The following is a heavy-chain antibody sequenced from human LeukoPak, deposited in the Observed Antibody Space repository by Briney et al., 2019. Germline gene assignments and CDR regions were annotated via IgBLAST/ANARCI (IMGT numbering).Heavy chain of an antibody. D-gene: IGHD3/OR15-3a*01. J-gene: IGHJ4*02. CDR1: GYTFTSYD. CDR3: ARGKRTIFGLGISYYFDY. Sequence: ASVKVSCKASGYTFTSYDINWVRQATGQGLEWRGWRNPNSGNTGYAQKFQGRVTMTRNTSISTAYMELSSLRSEDTAVYYCARGKRTIFGLGISYYFDYWGQGTLVTVSS. V-gene: IGHV1-8*01. CDR2: RNPNSGNT.